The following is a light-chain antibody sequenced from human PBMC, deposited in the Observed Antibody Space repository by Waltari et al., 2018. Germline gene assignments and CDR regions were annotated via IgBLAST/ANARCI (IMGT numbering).Light chain of an antibody. Sequence: SSELTQVPAVSVALGQPVRITCQGDSLRSFYASWYLQKPGQAPIVVIYGKDTRPSGIPDRFSASSSGNTGSLTITGAQAEDEADYYCISRDSSGNHLVFGGGTKLTVL. V-gene: IGLV3-19*01. CDR3: ISRDSSGNHLV. J-gene: IGLJ2*01. CDR2: GKD. CDR1: SLRSFY.